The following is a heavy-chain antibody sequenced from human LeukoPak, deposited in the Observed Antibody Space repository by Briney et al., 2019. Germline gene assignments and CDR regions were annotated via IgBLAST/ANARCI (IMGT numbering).Heavy chain of an antibody. D-gene: IGHD1-26*01. V-gene: IGHV1-46*01. Sequence: GASVKVSCKASGNTFTSHYMHWVRQAPGQGLEWMGMINPGGGITTYAQKFQGRVTLTRDTSTSTVYMELSSLRSEDTAVYYCARTPLAGGTGWFDPWGQGTLVTVSS. CDR2: INPGGGIT. J-gene: IGHJ5*02. CDR1: GNTFTSHY. CDR3: ARTPLAGGTGWFDP.